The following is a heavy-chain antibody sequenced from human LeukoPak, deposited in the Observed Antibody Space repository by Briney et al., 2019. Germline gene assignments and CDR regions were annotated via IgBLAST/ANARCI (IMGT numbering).Heavy chain of an antibody. CDR2: ISSSGSTI. J-gene: IGHJ4*02. V-gene: IGHV3-11*01. CDR3: ARAGFVGGYDWGGFDY. Sequence: GRSLRLSCAAAGFTFSDYYMSWIRQAPGKGLEWVSYISSSGSTIYYADSVKGRFTISRDNAKNSLYLQMNSLRAEDTAVYYCARAGFVGGYDWGGFDYWGQGTLVTVSS. CDR1: GFTFSDYY. D-gene: IGHD5-12*01.